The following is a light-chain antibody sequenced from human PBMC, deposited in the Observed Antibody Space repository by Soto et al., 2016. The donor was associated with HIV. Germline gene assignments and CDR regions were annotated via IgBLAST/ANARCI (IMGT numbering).Light chain of an antibody. J-gene: IGKJ4*01. Sequence: DIQMTQSPSSLSASVGDRVIITCRVSQTIRKYLNWYQQKPGKAPVLLISTTSSLQSGVASRFSGSGSGAEFTLTISNLQPEDFATYYCQQSYTTPLTFGGGTKVEIK. CDR1: QTIRKY. CDR3: QQSYTTPLT. V-gene: IGKV1-39*01. CDR2: TTS.